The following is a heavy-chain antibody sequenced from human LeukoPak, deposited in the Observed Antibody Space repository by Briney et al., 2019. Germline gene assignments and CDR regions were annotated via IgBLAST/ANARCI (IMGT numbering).Heavy chain of an antibody. V-gene: IGHV1-46*01. CDR2: INPSGGST. Sequence: GASVKVSCKASGYTFTSYYMHWVRQAPGQGLEWMGIINPSGGSTSYAQKFQGRVTMTRDTSTSTVYMELSSLRSEDTAEYYCARGNRLRYFDWLLPSDYWGQGTLVTVSS. J-gene: IGHJ4*02. CDR1: GYTFTSYY. D-gene: IGHD3-9*01. CDR3: ARGNRLRYFDWLLPSDY.